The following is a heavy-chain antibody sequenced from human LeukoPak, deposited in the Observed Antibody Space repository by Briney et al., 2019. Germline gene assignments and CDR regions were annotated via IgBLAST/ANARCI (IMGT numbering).Heavy chain of an antibody. V-gene: IGHV5-51*01. D-gene: IGHD2-21*02. CDR1: GYSFTSYW. Sequence: GESLKISCKGSGYSFTSYWIGWVRQMPGKGLEWMGIIYPGDSDTRYSPSFQGQVTISADKSISTAYLQWSSLKASDTAMYYCARHGDSNAPLYYYYGMDVWGQGTTVTVSS. J-gene: IGHJ6*02. CDR3: ARHGDSNAPLYYYYGMDV. CDR2: IYPGDSDT.